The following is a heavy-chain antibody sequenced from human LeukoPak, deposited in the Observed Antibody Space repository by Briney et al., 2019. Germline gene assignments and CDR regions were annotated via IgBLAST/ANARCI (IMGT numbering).Heavy chain of an antibody. D-gene: IGHD3-9*01. Sequence: PGRSLRLSCAASGFTFSSYGMYWVRQAPGKGLEWVAVIWYDGSNKYYADSVKGRFTISRDNSKNTLYLQMNSLSAEDTAVYYCARESVRYFDSRNWFDPWGQGTLVTVSS. V-gene: IGHV3-33*01. CDR3: ARESVRYFDSRNWFDP. J-gene: IGHJ5*02. CDR2: IWYDGSNK. CDR1: GFTFSSYG.